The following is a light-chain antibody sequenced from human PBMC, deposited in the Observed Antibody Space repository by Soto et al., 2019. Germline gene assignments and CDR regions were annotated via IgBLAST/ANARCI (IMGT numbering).Light chain of an antibody. CDR1: QSISSW. Sequence: DIQMTQSPSTLSASVGDRATITCRASQSISSWLAWYQQKPGKAPKLLIYDASSLESGAPSRFSGSGSGTEFTLTISSLQPDDFATYYCQQYNSYWTFGQGTKVDIK. V-gene: IGKV1-5*01. CDR2: DAS. CDR3: QQYNSYWT. J-gene: IGKJ1*01.